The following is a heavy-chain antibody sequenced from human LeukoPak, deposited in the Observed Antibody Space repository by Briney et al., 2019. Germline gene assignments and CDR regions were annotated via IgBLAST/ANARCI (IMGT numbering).Heavy chain of an antibody. CDR3: AGGMTTVVIPPGY. J-gene: IGHJ4*02. CDR1: GFTFSDYY. Sequence: GGSLRLSFAASGFTFSDYYMSWIRQPPGKGLEWVSYISSSGSTIYYAYSAKGRFTIYRDNAKNSLYLQMNSLRAEDTAVYYCAGGMTTVVIPPGYWGQGTLVTVSS. D-gene: IGHD4-23*01. V-gene: IGHV3-11*01. CDR2: ISSSGSTI.